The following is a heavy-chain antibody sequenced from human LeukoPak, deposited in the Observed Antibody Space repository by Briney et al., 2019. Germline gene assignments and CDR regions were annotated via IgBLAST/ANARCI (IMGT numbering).Heavy chain of an antibody. CDR3: AKWGLLWFGELLPYYFDY. CDR2: ISGSGGST. D-gene: IGHD3-10*01. Sequence: GGSLRLSCAASGFTFSSYAMSWVRQAPGKGLEWVAAISGSGGSTYYADSVKGRSTISRDNSKNTLYLQMNSLRAEDTAVYYCAKWGLLWFGELLPYYFDYWGQGTLVTVSS. V-gene: IGHV3-23*01. CDR1: GFTFSSYA. J-gene: IGHJ4*02.